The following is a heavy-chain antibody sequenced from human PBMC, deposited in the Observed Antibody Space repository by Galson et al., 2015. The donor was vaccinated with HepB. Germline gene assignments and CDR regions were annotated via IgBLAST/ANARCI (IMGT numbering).Heavy chain of an antibody. J-gene: IGHJ6*02. Sequence: SLRLSCAASGFTFSNYAMHWVRQAPGRGLEWVGLISSDGATKYYADSGTGRLIISRANSNHTLNLQMNSLRPEDTAVYFCARESEETELMTVLPAVIFSYGMDVWGQGTTVTVSS. D-gene: IGHD2-2*01. CDR3: ARESEETELMTVLPAVIFSYGMDV. CDR2: ISSDGATK. V-gene: IGHV3-30-3*01. CDR1: GFTFSNYA.